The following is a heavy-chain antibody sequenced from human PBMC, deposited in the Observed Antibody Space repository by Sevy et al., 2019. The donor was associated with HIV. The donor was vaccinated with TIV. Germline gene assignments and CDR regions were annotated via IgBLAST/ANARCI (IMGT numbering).Heavy chain of an antibody. CDR3: ARTLGWQQSRWYLDY. J-gene: IGHJ4*02. CDR2: VNPSGGST. V-gene: IGHV1-46*01. Sequence: ASVKVSCKASGYTFTTYYIHWVRQAPGQGLEWMGTVNPSGGSTTNSQKFHDRVTMTSDTSTDTVYMQLSSLKSEDTDVYYCARTLGWQQSRWYLDYWGQGTLVTVSS. D-gene: IGHD2-15*01. CDR1: GYTFTTYY.